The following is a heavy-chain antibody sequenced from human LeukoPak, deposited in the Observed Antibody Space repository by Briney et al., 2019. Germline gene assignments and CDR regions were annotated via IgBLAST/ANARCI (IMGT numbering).Heavy chain of an antibody. V-gene: IGHV3-7*05. J-gene: IGHJ4*02. CDR3: AREGWYLDY. CDR2: INQDENEK. CDR1: GFTYSIFW. D-gene: IGHD2-15*01. Sequence: GGPQRLPCAASGFTYSIFWIIWPRQATGKGLEGGANINQDENEKYYVDSVRARFTISRDNAKNSLYLQMNSLRAEDTAVYYCAREGWYLDYWGQGTLVTVSS.